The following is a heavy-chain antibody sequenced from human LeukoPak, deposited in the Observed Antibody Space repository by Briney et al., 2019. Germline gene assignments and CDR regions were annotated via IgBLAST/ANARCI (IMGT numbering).Heavy chain of an antibody. V-gene: IGHV3-7*01. CDR3: AKWELYSGFYYIDY. J-gene: IGHJ4*02. CDR2: IKPDGSLI. CDR1: GLTFSSYW. Sequence: GGSPRLSCAASGLTFSSYWMTWVRQGPGKGLEWVANIKPDGSLIYYVDSVKGRFTISRDNAKNSLYLQMNSLRAEDTAVYYCAKWELYSGFYYIDYWGQGTLATVSS. D-gene: IGHD1-26*01.